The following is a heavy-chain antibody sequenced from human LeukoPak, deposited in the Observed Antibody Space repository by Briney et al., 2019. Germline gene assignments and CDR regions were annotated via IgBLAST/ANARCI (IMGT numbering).Heavy chain of an antibody. CDR2: IYYSGST. CDR1: GGSISSSSYY. CDR3: ARLPDSGSLDY. D-gene: IGHD1-26*01. Sequence: ETLSLTCTASGGSISSSSYYWGWIRQPPGKGLEWIGSIYYSGSTYYNPSLKSRVTISVDTSKNQLSLKLSSVTAADTAVYYCARLPDSGSLDYWGQGTLVTVSS. J-gene: IGHJ4*02. V-gene: IGHV4-39*01.